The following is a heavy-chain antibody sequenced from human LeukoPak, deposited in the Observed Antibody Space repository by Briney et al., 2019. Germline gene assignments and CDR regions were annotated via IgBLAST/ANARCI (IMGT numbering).Heavy chain of an antibody. V-gene: IGHV3-43*02. D-gene: IGHD3-10*01. J-gene: IGHJ6*02. CDR3: AKDITMVRGVIIPYGMDV. Sequence: GGSLRLSCAASGFTFDDYAMHWVRQAPGKGLEWVSLISGDGGSTYYADSVKGRFTISRDNSKNSLYLQMNSLRTEDTALYYCAKDITMVRGVIIPYGMDVWGQGTTVTVSS. CDR1: GFTFDDYA. CDR2: ISGDGGST.